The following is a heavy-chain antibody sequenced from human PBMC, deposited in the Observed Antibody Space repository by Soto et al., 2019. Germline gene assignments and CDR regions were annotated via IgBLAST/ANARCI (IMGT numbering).Heavy chain of an antibody. J-gene: IGHJ4*02. D-gene: IGHD3-9*01. CDR1: GYTLTELS. CDR3: ATGIRYFDWLLPSFDY. V-gene: IGHV1-24*01. Sequence: QVQLVQSGAEVKKPGASVKVSCKVSGYTLTELSMHWVRQAPGQGLEWMGGFDPEDGETIYAQKFQGRVTMTEDTSTDPAYMELSSLRSEDTAVYYCATGIRYFDWLLPSFDYWGQGTLVTVSS. CDR2: FDPEDGET.